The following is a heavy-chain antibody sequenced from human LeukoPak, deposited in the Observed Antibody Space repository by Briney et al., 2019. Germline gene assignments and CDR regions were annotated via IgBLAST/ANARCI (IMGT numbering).Heavy chain of an antibody. CDR1: GFTFSGHY. CDR3: ARVSSGNNLDY. V-gene: IGHV3-53*01. CDR2: IYSGGST. Sequence: GGSLRLSCATSGFTFSGHYMAWIRQAPGKGLEWVSVIYSGGSTYYADSVKGRFTISRDNSKNTLYLQMNSLRAEDTAVYYCARVSSGNNLDYWGQGTLVTVSS. J-gene: IGHJ4*02. D-gene: IGHD3-22*01.